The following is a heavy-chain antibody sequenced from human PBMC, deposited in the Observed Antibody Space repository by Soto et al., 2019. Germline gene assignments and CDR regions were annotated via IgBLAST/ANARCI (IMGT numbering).Heavy chain of an antibody. Sequence: SETLSLTCTVSGGSISSSSYYWGWIRQPPGKGLEWIGSIYYSGSTYYNPSLKSRVTISVDTSKNQFSLKLSSVTAADTAVYYCARHDSYYDILTGYSPTPHFDYWGQGTLVTVSS. CDR2: IYYSGST. J-gene: IGHJ4*02. D-gene: IGHD3-9*01. CDR1: GGSISSSSYY. CDR3: ARHDSYYDILTGYSPTPHFDY. V-gene: IGHV4-39*01.